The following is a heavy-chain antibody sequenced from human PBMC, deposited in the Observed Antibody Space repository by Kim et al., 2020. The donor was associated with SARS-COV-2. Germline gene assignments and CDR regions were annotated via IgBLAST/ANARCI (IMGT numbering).Heavy chain of an antibody. J-gene: IGHJ6*02. CDR3: ARERRTSITIYGMDV. V-gene: IGHV4-31*02. Sequence: PSLKSRVTLSVDTSKNQFSLKLSSVTAADTAVYYCARERRTSITIYGMDVWGQGTTVTVSS. D-gene: IGHD3-10*01.